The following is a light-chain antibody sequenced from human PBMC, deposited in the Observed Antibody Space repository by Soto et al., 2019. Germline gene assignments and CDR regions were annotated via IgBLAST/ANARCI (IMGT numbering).Light chain of an antibody. CDR1: QRIGSW. J-gene: IGKJ1*01. CDR3: RQYTHFSRA. CDR2: AAS. V-gene: IGKV1-5*01. Sequence: TSGASQRIGSWLAWYQQKPGKAPNLLIYAASSLKCGVTSRFSGSGSGTDLPLTITTLPRGDFAIRYCRQYTHFSRAFPQGTKVDI.